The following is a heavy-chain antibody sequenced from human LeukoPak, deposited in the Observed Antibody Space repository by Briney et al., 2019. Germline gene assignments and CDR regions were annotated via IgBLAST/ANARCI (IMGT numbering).Heavy chain of an antibody. CDR3: AREQKKWELLFYYYYMDV. D-gene: IGHD1-26*01. CDR1: GYTFTGYY. Sequence: EASVKVSCKASGYTFTGYYMHWVRQAPGQGLEWMGWINPNSGGTNYAQKFQGRVTMTRDTSISTAYMELSRLRSDDTAVYYCAREQKKWELLFYYYYMDVWGKGTTVTVSS. CDR2: INPNSGGT. V-gene: IGHV1-2*02. J-gene: IGHJ6*03.